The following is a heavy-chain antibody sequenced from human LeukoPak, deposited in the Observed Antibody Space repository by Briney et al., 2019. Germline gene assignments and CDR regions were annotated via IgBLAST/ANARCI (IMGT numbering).Heavy chain of an antibody. J-gene: IGHJ4*02. CDR3: ARREELDY. CDR1: GYTFTIYY. CDR2: INPNSGGT. V-gene: IGHV1-2*02. D-gene: IGHD5-24*01. Sequence: ASVKVSCKASGYTFTIYYIHWVRRAPGQGLEWMGWINPNSGGTNYAKKFQGRVTMTRDTSINTAYMELSRLRYDDTAVYYCARREELDYWGQGTLVTVSS.